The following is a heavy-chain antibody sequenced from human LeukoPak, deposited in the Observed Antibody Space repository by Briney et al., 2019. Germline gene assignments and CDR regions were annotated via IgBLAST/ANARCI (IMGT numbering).Heavy chain of an antibody. J-gene: IGHJ4*02. D-gene: IGHD4-23*01. CDR1: NYTFSSYG. Sequence: AAVKVSCKASNYTFSSYGISLVRQAPAQGLEWMGWISAYNVNTNYSQKLQGKVSMTTDTSTSKAYMELRSLRSDDTAVYYCARDYGGNSAVFDYWGQGTLVTVSS. CDR2: ISAYNVNT. CDR3: ARDYGGNSAVFDY. V-gene: IGHV1-18*01.